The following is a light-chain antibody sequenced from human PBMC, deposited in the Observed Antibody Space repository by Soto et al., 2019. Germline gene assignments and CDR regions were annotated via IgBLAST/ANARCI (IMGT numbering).Light chain of an antibody. CDR2: GAS. J-gene: IGKJ4*01. Sequence: AIQLTQSPSSLSASVGDRVTITCRASQGINSALAWYQQKPGKAPKLLIYGASSLESGVPSRFSGSGSGTDFTLTISSLQHEDFATYYCQQFNSYLPTFGGGTKVEIK. V-gene: IGKV1-13*02. CDR1: QGINSA. CDR3: QQFNSYLPT.